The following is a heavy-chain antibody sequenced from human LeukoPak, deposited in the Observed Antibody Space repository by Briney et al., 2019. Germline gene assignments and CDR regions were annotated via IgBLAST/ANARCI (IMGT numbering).Heavy chain of an antibody. J-gene: IGHJ6*03. D-gene: IGHD6-6*01. CDR3: ARARGSSSSIFYYYYYVDV. Sequence: GGSLRLSCAASGFTVSSNYMSWVRQAPGKGLEWVSVIYSGGSTYYADSVKGRFTISRDNSKNTLYLQMTSLRAEDTAVYYCARARGSSSSIFYYYYYVDVWGKRPTVTVSS. CDR2: IYSGGST. CDR1: GFTVSSNY. V-gene: IGHV3-66*02.